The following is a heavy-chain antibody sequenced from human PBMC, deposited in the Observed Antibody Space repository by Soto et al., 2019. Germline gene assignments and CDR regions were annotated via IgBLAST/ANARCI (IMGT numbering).Heavy chain of an antibody. CDR3: ARVGGVVVPTDYFDY. J-gene: IGHJ4*02. Sequence: QVQLQESGPGLVKPSQTLSLTCTVSGGSISSGDYYWSWIRQPPGKGLEWIGYIYYSGSTYYNPSLQSRVTISVDTSKNQFSLKLSSVTAADTAVYYCARVGGVVVPTDYFDYWGQGTLVTVSS. CDR1: GGSISSGDYY. V-gene: IGHV4-30-4*01. D-gene: IGHD3-22*01. CDR2: IYYSGST.